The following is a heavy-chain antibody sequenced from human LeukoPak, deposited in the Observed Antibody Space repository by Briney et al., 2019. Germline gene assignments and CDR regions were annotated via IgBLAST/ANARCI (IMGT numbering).Heavy chain of an antibody. Sequence: QTGGSLRLSCAASGFTFSSYEMSWVRQAPGKGLEWVSYISSSGSTIYYADSVKGRFTISRDNAKNSLYLQMNSLRAEDTAVYYCAKGAGKTASDIWGQGTMVTVSS. CDR2: ISSSGSTI. J-gene: IGHJ3*02. CDR3: AKGAGKTASDI. CDR1: GFTFSSYE. D-gene: IGHD6-19*01. V-gene: IGHV3-48*03.